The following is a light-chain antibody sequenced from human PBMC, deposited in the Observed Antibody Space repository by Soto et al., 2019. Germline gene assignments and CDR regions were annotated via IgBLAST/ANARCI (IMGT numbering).Light chain of an antibody. V-gene: IGKV2-28*01. CDR2: LGS. Sequence: DIVMTQSPLSLPVTPGEPASISCRSSQTLLHSNGYNYLDWYLQKPEQSPQLLISLGSDRASGVPDRFSGSGLGTDFTLKISRGEAVDVVVYYCMQSLQTPWTVGQGTIVGIK. CDR3: MQSLQTPWT. J-gene: IGKJ1*01. CDR1: QTLLHSNGYNY.